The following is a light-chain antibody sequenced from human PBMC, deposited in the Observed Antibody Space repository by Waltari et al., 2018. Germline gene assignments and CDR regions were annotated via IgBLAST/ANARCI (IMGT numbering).Light chain of an antibody. CDR1: QSNVGASV. CDR3: ATWDDSPTGRWV. CDR2: RND. V-gene: IGLV1-44*01. J-gene: IGLJ3*02. Sequence: QSVLTHPPSASGTPGQRVPISCSGCQSNVGASVLTSFHQVPGTAPKLVIYRNDQRPSGVPDRFTASKSGTSASLAISGLQSEDEGDYYCATWDDSPTGRWVFGGGTRVTVL.